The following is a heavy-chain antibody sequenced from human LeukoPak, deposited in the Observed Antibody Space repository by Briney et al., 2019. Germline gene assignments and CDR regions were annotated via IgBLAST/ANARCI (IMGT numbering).Heavy chain of an antibody. Sequence: ASVKVSCKTSGYTFTGYYIHWVRQAPGQGLEWMGWIYPHSGGTDYAQKFQGRVTMTRDTSISTAYMELSRLRSDDTAVYYCAKTRVGIRGVYPTGAFDIWGQGTMVTVSS. V-gene: IGHV1-2*02. CDR3: AKTRVGIRGVYPTGAFDI. CDR2: IYPHSGGT. CDR1: GYTFTGYY. J-gene: IGHJ3*02. D-gene: IGHD3-10*01.